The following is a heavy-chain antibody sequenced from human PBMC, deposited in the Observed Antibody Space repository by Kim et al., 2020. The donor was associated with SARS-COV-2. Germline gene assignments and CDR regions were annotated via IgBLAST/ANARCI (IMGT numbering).Heavy chain of an antibody. D-gene: IGHD6-13*01. Sequence: ADSVKGRFTISRDNSKNTLYLQMNSLRAEETAVYYCARDPSAAGTDAFDIWGQGTMVTVSS. V-gene: IGHV3-53*01. J-gene: IGHJ3*02. CDR3: ARDPSAAGTDAFDI.